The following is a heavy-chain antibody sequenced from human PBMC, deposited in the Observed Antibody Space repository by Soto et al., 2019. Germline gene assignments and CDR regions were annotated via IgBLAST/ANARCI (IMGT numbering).Heavy chain of an antibody. Sequence: VKVSFKASGYTFTGYYMHLLLHAPGQGLEWMGWINPNSGGTNYAQKFQGRVTMTRDTSISTAYMELSRLRSDDTAVYYCARAGDYVSLRFDPWGQGTLVTVSS. J-gene: IGHJ5*02. CDR2: INPNSGGT. CDR1: GYTFTGYY. V-gene: IGHV1-2*02. CDR3: ARAGDYVSLRFDP. D-gene: IGHD4-17*01.